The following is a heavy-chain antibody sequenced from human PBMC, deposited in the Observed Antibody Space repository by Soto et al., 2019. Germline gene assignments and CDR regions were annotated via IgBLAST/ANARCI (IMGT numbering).Heavy chain of an antibody. CDR3: ARAWGDYHNLGYYYIDY. CDR1: GASVSSGGCY. CDR2: VFYTGGS. J-gene: IGHJ4*02. D-gene: IGHD3-22*01. V-gene: IGHV4-61*08. Sequence: QVKLQESGPGLLKPSETLSLTCAVSGASVSSGGCYWNWIRQPPGKGLGWSGSVFYTGGSYYDPPLKSRLTISVDTSMNQFSLKLSSVTAADTAVYYCARAWGDYHNLGYYYIDYWGQGTPVTVSS.